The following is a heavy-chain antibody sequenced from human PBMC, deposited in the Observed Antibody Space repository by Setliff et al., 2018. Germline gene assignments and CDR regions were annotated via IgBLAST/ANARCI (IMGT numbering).Heavy chain of an antibody. CDR3: IRPQTPDDDHSSGYYGF. J-gene: IGHJ4*02. Sequence: GGSLRLSCAASGFTFSDSAVHWVRQASGKGLEWVGRIRAKVSDYATAYAASLKGRFTISRDDSKNTAYLQMNSLETEGTALYYCIRPQTPDDDHSSGYYGFWGQGTPVTVSS. CDR2: IRAKVSDYAT. V-gene: IGHV3-73*01. CDR1: GFTFSDSA. D-gene: IGHD3-22*01.